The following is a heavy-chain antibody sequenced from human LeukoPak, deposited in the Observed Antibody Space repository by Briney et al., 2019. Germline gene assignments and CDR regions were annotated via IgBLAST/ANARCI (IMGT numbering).Heavy chain of an antibody. Sequence: GGSLRLSCAASGFSFSSYYIHWVRQAPGKGLVWVSRIDRDGNITTYADSVKGRFTISRDNAKNTLYLQMNSLRAEDTAVYYCARISYDSSGYYDYWGQGTLVTVSS. CDR1: GFSFSSYY. J-gene: IGHJ4*02. V-gene: IGHV3-74*01. CDR2: IDRDGNIT. D-gene: IGHD3-22*01. CDR3: ARISYDSSGYYDY.